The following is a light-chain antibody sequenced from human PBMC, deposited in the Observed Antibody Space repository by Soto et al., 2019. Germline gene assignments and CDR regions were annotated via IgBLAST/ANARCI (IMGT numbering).Light chain of an antibody. V-gene: IGLV1-40*01. CDR3: QSYDSSLSGSELDV. CDR1: SSNIGAGYD. J-gene: IGLJ1*01. Sequence: QSVLTQPPSVSGAPGQRVTISCTGSSSNIGAGYDVHWYQQLPGTAPKLLIYGNSNRPSGVPDRFSGSKSGTSASLAITGLQAEDEADYYCQSYDSSLSGSELDVFGTGTKLTVL. CDR2: GNS.